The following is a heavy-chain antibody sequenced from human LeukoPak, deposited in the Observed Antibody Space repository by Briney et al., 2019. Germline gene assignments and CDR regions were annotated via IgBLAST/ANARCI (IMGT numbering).Heavy chain of an antibody. CDR1: GYSISSGYY. Sequence: PSETLSLTCTVSGYSISSGYYWGWIRQPPGKGLEWIGSIYHSGSTYYNPSLKSRVTISVDTSKNQFSLKLSSVTAADTAVYHCARQFDYWGQGTLVTVSS. CDR2: IYHSGST. J-gene: IGHJ4*02. CDR3: ARQFDY. V-gene: IGHV4-38-2*02.